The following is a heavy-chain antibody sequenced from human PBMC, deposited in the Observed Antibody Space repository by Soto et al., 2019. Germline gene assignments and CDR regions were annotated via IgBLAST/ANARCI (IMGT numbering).Heavy chain of an antibody. D-gene: IGHD4-17*01. Sequence: HPGGSLRLSCAASGFTFSSYAMSWVRQAPGKGLEWVSAISGSGGSTYYADSVKGRFTISRDNSKNTLYLQMNSQRAEDAAEYYCAKTADYGDYLWYLDYWGQXTXVTVSS. CDR3: AKTADYGDYLWYLDY. J-gene: IGHJ4*02. V-gene: IGHV3-23*01. CDR2: ISGSGGST. CDR1: GFTFSSYA.